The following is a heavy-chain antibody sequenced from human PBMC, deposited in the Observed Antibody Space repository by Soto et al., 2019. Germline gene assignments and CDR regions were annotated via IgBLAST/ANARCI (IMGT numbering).Heavy chain of an antibody. J-gene: IGHJ6*02. CDR3: ASARLSNGDPNIYFFYGPDV. CDR1: GDMFRNSA. Sequence: QVQLVQSGAEVKRPGSSVKVSCKASGDMFRNSAFTWVRQAPGQGLDWMGVIIPLFRTTDVAQKFQGRVNLTADDSTSGRYMDVSSLTTEDTAVYYCASARLSNGDPNIYFFYGPDVWGQGTTITVSS. V-gene: IGHV1-69*01. D-gene: IGHD6-6*01. CDR2: IIPLFRTT.